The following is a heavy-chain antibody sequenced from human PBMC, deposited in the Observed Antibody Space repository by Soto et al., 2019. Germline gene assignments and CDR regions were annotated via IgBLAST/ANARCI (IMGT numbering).Heavy chain of an antibody. D-gene: IGHD3-22*01. V-gene: IGHV3-11*01. CDR3: ARQRGYYDSSGLDY. CDR1: GFTFSDYY. CDR2: ISAGGGSTI. J-gene: IGHJ4*02. Sequence: PGGSLRLSCAASGFTFSDYYMSWLRQAPGKGLEWVSYISAGGGSTIYYADSVKGRFTISRDNAKNSLYLQMNSLRAEDTAMYYCARQRGYYDSSGLDYWGQGALFTVSS.